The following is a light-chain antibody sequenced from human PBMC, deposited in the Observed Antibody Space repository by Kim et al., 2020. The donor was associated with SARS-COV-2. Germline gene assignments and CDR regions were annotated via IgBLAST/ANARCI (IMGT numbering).Light chain of an antibody. CDR3: QQHDNSPSWT. CDR2: AAS. V-gene: IGKV3-20*01. Sequence: PGERATLSCRASQSVSSRYLAWYQQKPGQAPRLLSCAASSRATGIPDRFSGSGSGTDFTLTISRLEPEDFAVYYCQQHDNSPSWTFGQGTKVDIK. J-gene: IGKJ1*01. CDR1: QSVSSRY.